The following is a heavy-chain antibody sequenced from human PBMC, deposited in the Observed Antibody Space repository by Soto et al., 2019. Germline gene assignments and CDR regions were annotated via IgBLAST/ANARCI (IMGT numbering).Heavy chain of an antibody. CDR3: ARREQGGIAAAGIWS. CDR1: GYSFTSYW. J-gene: IGHJ5*02. Sequence: GGSLRLSCKGSGYSFTSYWIGWVRQMPGKGLEWMGIIYPGDSDTRYSPSFQGQVTISADKSISTAYLQWSSLKASDTAMYYSARREQGGIAAAGIWSWGQGTLVTVSS. CDR2: IYPGDSDT. V-gene: IGHV5-51*01. D-gene: IGHD6-13*01.